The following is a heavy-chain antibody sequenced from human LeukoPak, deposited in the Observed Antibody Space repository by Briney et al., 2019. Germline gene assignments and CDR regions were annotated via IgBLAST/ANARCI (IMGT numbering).Heavy chain of an antibody. D-gene: IGHD3-16*01. V-gene: IGHV3-23*01. CDR3: ARRRGTFGGAGCYFSF. J-gene: IGHJ4*02. CDR2: ISGSGGST. CDR1: GFTFSSYA. Sequence: GGSLRLSCAASGFTFSSYAMSWVRQAPGKGLEWVSAISGSGGSTYYADSVKGRFTISRDNSKNTLYLQMNSLRAEDTAVYYCARRRGTFGGAGCYFSFWGQGTLVTVSS.